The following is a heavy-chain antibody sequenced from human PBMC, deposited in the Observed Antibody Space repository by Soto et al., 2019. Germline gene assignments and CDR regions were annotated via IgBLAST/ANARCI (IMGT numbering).Heavy chain of an antibody. CDR2: IYYSGST. CDR1: GGSISSYY. Sequence: KPSDTLSLTCTVSGGSISSYYWSWIRQPPGKGLEWIGYIYYSGSTNYNPSLKSRVTISVDTSKNQFSLKLSSVTAADTAVYYCAGGNDYGDYVQWFDPWGQGTLVTVSS. CDR3: AGGNDYGDYVQWFDP. D-gene: IGHD4-17*01. V-gene: IGHV4-59*07. J-gene: IGHJ5*02.